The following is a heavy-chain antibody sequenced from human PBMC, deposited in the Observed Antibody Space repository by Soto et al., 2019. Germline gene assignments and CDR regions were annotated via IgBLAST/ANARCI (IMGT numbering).Heavy chain of an antibody. J-gene: IGHJ5*02. Sequence: SETLSLTCTVSGGSISSGDFYWSWIRQPPGKGLEWIGYIYYSGSTYYTPSLKSRHTITVDTSKNQFSLKLRSVTAADTAVYSCARVGYSDRLFDLRGQGSLVTVSS. CDR2: IYYSGST. D-gene: IGHD1-1*01. CDR1: GGSISSGDFY. CDR3: ARVGYSDRLFDL. V-gene: IGHV4-30-4*01.